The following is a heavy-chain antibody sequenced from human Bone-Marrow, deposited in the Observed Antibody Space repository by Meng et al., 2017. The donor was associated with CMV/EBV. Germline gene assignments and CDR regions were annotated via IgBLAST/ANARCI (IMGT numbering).Heavy chain of an antibody. CDR2: ISSSGSTI. V-gene: IGHV3-48*03. J-gene: IGHJ5*02. CDR1: GFTFSSYE. D-gene: IGHD2-21*01. CDR3: ARGGCEGA. Sequence: GESLKISCAASGFTFSSYEMNWVRQAPGKGLEWVSHISSSGSTICYADSVKGRFTISRDNAKHSLYLQMNSLRAEETAVYYYARGGCEGAWGQGTLVTVSS.